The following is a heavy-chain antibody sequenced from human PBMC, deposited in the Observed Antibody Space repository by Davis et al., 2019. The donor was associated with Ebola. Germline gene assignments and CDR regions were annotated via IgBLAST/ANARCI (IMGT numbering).Heavy chain of an antibody. Sequence: PGGSLRLSCAASGFTFSSYAMSWVRQAPGKGLEWVSAISGSGGSTHYADSVKGRFTISRDNSMNTVHLQMNSLTGEDTAVYYCVNPLYYYYNMDVWGKGTTVTVSS. CDR2: ISGSGGST. CDR3: VNPLYYYYNMDV. J-gene: IGHJ6*03. D-gene: IGHD3-16*02. CDR1: GFTFSSYA. V-gene: IGHV3-23*01.